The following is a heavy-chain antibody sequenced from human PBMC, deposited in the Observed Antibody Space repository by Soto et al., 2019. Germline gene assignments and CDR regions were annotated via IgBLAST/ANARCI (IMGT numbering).Heavy chain of an antibody. CDR1: GFTFSSYA. D-gene: IGHD5-18*01. CDR2: ISYDGSNK. V-gene: IGHV3-30-3*01. J-gene: IGHJ4*02. CDR3: ARARAQLWSPVEY. Sequence: QVQLVESGGGVVQPGRSLRLSCAASGFTFSSYAMHWVRQAPGKGLEWVAVISYDGSNKYYADSVKGRFTISRDNSKNTPYLQLDSRRAEDTAGYYWARARAQLWSPVEYWGEGSLVTVSS.